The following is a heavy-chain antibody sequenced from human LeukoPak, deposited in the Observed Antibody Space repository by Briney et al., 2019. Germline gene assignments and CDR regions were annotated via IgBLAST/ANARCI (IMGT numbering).Heavy chain of an antibody. D-gene: IGHD1-26*01. V-gene: IGHV3-33*01. CDR3: ARNLRSSSGSYLFDY. J-gene: IGHJ4*02. Sequence: GGSLRLSCAASGFIFSSYGMHWVRQAPGKGLEWVAVIWYDGSNKYYADSVKGRFTISRDNSKNTLYLQMNSLRAEDTAVYYCARNLRSSSGSYLFDYWGQGTLVTVSS. CDR2: IWYDGSNK. CDR1: GFIFSSYG.